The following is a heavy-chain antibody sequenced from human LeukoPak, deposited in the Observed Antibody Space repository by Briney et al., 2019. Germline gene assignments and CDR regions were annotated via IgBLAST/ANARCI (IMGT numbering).Heavy chain of an antibody. D-gene: IGHD4-17*01. CDR2: ITDSGRKT. V-gene: IGHV3-23*01. Sequence: GGSLRLSCAVSGLTFSNYAMNWVRQASGRGLEWVSGITDSGRKTYYADSVKGRFSISRDNSRNTVYLQMSDLRAKDTAVYYCAKITKATTPNYWGQGTLVTVSS. J-gene: IGHJ4*02. CDR1: GLTFSNYA. CDR3: AKITKATTPNY.